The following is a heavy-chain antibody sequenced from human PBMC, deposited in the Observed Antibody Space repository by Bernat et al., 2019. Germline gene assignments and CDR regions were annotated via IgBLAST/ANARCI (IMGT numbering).Heavy chain of an antibody. D-gene: IGHD3-3*01. CDR1: GYSFTSYW. CDR2: IYPGDSDT. V-gene: IGHV5-51*01. CDR3: ARQYYDFWSGYYTGPDAFDI. J-gene: IGHJ3*02. Sequence: EVQLVQSGAEVKKPGESLKISCKGSGYSFTSYWIGWVRQMPGKGLEWMGIIYPGDSDTRYSPSFQGQVTISADKSSSTAYLQWSSLKASDTAMYYCARQYYDFWSGYYTGPDAFDIWGQGTMVTVSS.